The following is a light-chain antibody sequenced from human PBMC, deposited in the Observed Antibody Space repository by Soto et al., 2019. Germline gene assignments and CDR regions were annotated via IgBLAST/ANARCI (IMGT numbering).Light chain of an antibody. J-gene: IGKJ4*01. V-gene: IGKV1-12*01. Sequence: DIQMTQSPSSVSASVGDRVTITCRASQGISSGLAWFQQKPGEAPRLLIYAASSLHSGVPSRFSGSGSGTDFTLPISSLQPEDFATYYCQQGNSFPLNFGGGTKVEIK. CDR2: AAS. CDR1: QGISSG. CDR3: QQGNSFPLN.